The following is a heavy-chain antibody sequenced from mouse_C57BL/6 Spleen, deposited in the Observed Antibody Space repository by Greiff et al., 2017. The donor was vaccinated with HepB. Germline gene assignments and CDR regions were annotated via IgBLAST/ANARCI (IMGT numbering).Heavy chain of an antibody. V-gene: IGHV1-15*01. CDR1: GYTFTDYE. Sequence: VQLQRSGAELVRPGASVTLSCKASGYTFTDYEMHWVKQTPVHGLEWIGAIDPETGGTAYNQKFKGKAILTADKSSSTAYMELRSLTSEDSAVYYCTRRYYGSSLDYWGQGTTLTVSS. J-gene: IGHJ2*01. CDR2: IDPETGGT. CDR3: TRRYYGSSLDY. D-gene: IGHD1-1*01.